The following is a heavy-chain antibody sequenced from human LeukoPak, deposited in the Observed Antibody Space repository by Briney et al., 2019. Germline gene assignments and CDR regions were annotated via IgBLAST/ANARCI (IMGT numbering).Heavy chain of an antibody. CDR2: IDPNSDNI. CDR1: GYTFTGCF. CDR3: ARSAYNYGYVYFDH. V-gene: IGHV1-2*02. J-gene: IGHJ4*02. Sequence: ASVKVSCKASGYTFTGCFIHYVRQAPGQGLEWMGWIDPNSDNIRYSETFNDRVTMTRDTSTTTAYMELSRLRSDDTAVYYCARSAYNYGYVYFDHWGQGTLVIVPS. D-gene: IGHD5-18*01.